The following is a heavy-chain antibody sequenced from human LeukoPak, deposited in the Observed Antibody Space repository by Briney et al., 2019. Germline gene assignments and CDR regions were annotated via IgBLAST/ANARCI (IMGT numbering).Heavy chain of an antibody. Sequence: GGSLRLSCAASGFAFDDYAMHWVRQAPGKGLEWVSLISWDGGSTYYADSVKGRFTISRDNSKNSLYLQMNSLRAEDTALYYCAKGGDYSFASPFDYWGQGTLVTVSS. D-gene: IGHD4-11*01. V-gene: IGHV3-43D*03. CDR1: GFAFDDYA. CDR2: ISWDGGST. CDR3: AKGGDYSFASPFDY. J-gene: IGHJ4*02.